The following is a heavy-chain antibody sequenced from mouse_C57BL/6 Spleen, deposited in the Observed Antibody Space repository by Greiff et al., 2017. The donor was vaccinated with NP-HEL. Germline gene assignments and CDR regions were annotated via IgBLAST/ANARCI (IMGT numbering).Heavy chain of an antibody. J-gene: IGHJ3*01. CDR1: GYTFTDYN. CDR3: ARDGNYGFAY. Sequence: EVKLMESGPELVKPGASVKMSCKASGYTFTDYNMHWVKQSHGKSLEWIGYINPNNGGTSYNQKFKGKATLTVNKSSSTAYMELRSLTSEDSAVYYCARDGNYGFAYWGQGTLVTVSA. V-gene: IGHV1-22*01. CDR2: INPNNGGT. D-gene: IGHD2-1*01.